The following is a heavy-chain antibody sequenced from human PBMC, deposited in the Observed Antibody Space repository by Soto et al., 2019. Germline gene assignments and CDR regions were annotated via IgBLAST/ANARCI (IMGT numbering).Heavy chain of an antibody. CDR3: ARDVYYLDY. CDR2: ISAYNGNT. Sequence: ASVKVSCKASGYAFTDYYIHWVRQAPGQGLEWMGWISAYNGNTNYAQKLQGRVTMTTDTSTSTAYMELRSLRSDDTAVYYCARDVYYLDYWGQGTLVTVSS. CDR1: GYAFTDYY. V-gene: IGHV1-18*04. J-gene: IGHJ4*02.